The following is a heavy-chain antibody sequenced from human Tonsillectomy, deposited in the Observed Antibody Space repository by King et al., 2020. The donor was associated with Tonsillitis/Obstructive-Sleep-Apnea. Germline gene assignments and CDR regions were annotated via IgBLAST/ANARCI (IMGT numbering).Heavy chain of an antibody. CDR2: IYPGDSDT. V-gene: IGHV5-51*01. D-gene: IGHD3-10*01. Sequence: VQLVESGAEVKKPGESLKISCKGSGYIFTTYWIGWVRQMPGKGLEWMGIIYPGDSDTRYSPSFQGQVTISADKSISTAYLQWSSLRASDTAFYYCARRDFYVSGLPLDYWGQGTLVTVSS. CDR1: GYIFTTYW. J-gene: IGHJ4*02. CDR3: ARRDFYVSGLPLDY.